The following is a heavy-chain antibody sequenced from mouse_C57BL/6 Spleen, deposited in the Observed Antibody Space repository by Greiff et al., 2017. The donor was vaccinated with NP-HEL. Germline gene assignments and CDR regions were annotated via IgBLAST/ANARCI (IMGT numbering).Heavy chain of an antibody. V-gene: IGHV1-26*01. Sequence: VHVKQSGPELVKPGASVKISCKASGYSFTDYYMNWVKQSHEKILEWIGDINPNNGGTSYNQKFKGKATLTVDKSSSTAYMELRSLTSEDSAVYYCAREGASYYGNYGWLGYWGHVALVSVSA. J-gene: IGHJ3*01. CDR3: AREGASYYGNYGWLGY. D-gene: IGHD2-10*01. CDR1: GYSFTDYY. CDR2: INPNNGGT.